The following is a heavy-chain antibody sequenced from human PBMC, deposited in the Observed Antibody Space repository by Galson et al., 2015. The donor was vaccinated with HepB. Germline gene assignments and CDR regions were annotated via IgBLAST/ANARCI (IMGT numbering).Heavy chain of an antibody. D-gene: IGHD3-22*01. V-gene: IGHV3-15*07. Sequence: SLRLSCAASGFTFSNAWMNWVRQAPGKGLEWVGRIKSKTDGGTKDYAAPVKGRFTISRDDSKNTLYLQMNSLKTEDTAVYYCTSTTYYYDSSGYWARDWLNPWGQGTLVTVSS. J-gene: IGHJ5*02. CDR3: TSTTYYYDSSGYWARDWLNP. CDR2: IKSKTDGGTK. CDR1: GFTFSNAW.